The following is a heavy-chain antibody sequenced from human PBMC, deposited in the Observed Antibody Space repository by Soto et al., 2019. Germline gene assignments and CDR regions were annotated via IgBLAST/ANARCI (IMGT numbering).Heavy chain of an antibody. J-gene: IGHJ3*02. CDR1: GGTFSSYA. V-gene: IGHV1-69*13. CDR3: ARRRNYYDSSGQKDAFDI. CDR2: IIPIFGTA. Sequence: GPSVKVSCKASGGTFSSYAISWVRQAPGQGLEWMGGIIPIFGTANYAQKFHGRVTITADESTSTAYMGLSSLRSEDTAVYYCARRRNYYDSSGQKDAFDIWGQGTMVTVSS. D-gene: IGHD3-22*01.